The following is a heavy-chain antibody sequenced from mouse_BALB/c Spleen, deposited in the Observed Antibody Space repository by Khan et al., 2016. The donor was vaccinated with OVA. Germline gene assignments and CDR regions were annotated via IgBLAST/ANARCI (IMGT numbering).Heavy chain of an antibody. CDR3: RRETVVDIYWYFDV. D-gene: IGHD1-1*01. V-gene: IGHV7-3*02. J-gene: IGHJ1*01. CDR2: IRNKANGYTT. Sequence: EVELVESGGGSVQPGGSLRLSCATTGFTFTDYYMSWVRQPPGKALEWLGFIRNKANGYTTEYSASVKGRFTISRDNSQSVLYLQMNTLRAEDSATYDCRRETVVDIYWYFDVWGAGTTVTVSS. CDR1: GFTFTDYY.